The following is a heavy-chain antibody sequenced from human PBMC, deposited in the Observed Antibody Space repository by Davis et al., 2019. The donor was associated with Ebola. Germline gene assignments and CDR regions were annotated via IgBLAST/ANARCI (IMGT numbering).Heavy chain of an antibody. D-gene: IGHD3-10*01. V-gene: IGHV4-34*01. J-gene: IGHJ6*02. CDR3: ARVALLWFGELLFYYYGMDV. CDR1: GGSFSGYY. Sequence: SETLSLTCAVYGGSFSGYYWSWIRQPPGKGLEWIGEINHSGSTNYSPSLKSRVTISVDTSKNQFSLKLSSVTAADTAVYYCARVALLWFGELLFYYYGMDVWGQGTTVTVSS. CDR2: INHSGST.